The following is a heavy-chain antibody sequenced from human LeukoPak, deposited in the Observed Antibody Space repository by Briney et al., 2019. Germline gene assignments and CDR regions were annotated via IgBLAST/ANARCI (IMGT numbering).Heavy chain of an antibody. CDR3: AKEADYYDSSGYYLESPCHFDY. CDR2: ISGSGGST. V-gene: IGHV3-23*01. J-gene: IGHJ4*02. CDR1: GFTFSSYA. Sequence: GGSLRLSCAASGFTFSSYAMSWVRQAPGKGLEWVSAISGSGGSTCYADSVKGRFTISRDNSKNTLYLQMNSLRAEDTAVYYCAKEADYYDSSGYYLESPCHFDYWGQGTLVTVSS. D-gene: IGHD3-22*01.